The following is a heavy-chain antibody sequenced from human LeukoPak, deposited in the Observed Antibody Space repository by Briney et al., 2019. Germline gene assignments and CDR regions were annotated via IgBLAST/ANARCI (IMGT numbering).Heavy chain of an antibody. Sequence: SETLSLTCTVSGGSISSSSYYWGWLRPPPGKGLEGIGSIYYGGSTYYNPSLKSRVTISADTSKNQFSLKLSSVTAADTAVYYGGRSGPDGTWDYWGQGTLVTVSS. CDR3: GRSGPDGTWDY. J-gene: IGHJ4*02. V-gene: IGHV4-39*07. D-gene: IGHD1-1*01. CDR2: IYYGGST. CDR1: GGSISSSSYY.